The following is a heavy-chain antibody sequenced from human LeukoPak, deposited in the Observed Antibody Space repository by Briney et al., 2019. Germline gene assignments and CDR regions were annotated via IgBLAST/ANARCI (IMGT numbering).Heavy chain of an antibody. Sequence: PGGSLRLSCAASGFTFNTYTLTWVRQAPGKGLEWVSSITSSSNIYYADSVKGRFTDSRDNAKNSLFLQMDSLRAEDTAVYYCARDRGGFNTDSFDIWGQGTMVTVSS. D-gene: IGHD1-26*01. CDR1: GFTFNTYT. V-gene: IGHV3-21*01. J-gene: IGHJ3*02. CDR3: ARDRGGFNTDSFDI. CDR2: ITSSSNI.